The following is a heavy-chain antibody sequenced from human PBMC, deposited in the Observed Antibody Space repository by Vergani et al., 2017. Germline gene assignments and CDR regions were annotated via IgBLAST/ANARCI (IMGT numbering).Heavy chain of an antibody. CDR1: GDSITNGGFS. J-gene: IGHJ6*03. CDR3: ARASLRALVGYCYYMDV. D-gene: IGHD3-16*02. V-gene: IGHV4-30-2*01. CDR2: IFPSGNS. Sequence: QLQLQESGSGLVKPSQTLSLTCAVSGDSITNGGFSWNWIRQPPGKGPEWIGYIFPSGNSDYNPSLKNRFSISLDKSKNQFSLWVNSVTAADTAVYFCARASLRALVGYCYYMDVWGKGKTVVVSS.